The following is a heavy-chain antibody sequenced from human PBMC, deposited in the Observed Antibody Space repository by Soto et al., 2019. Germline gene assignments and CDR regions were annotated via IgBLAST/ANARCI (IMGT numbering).Heavy chain of an antibody. V-gene: IGHV3-23*01. J-gene: IGHJ4*02. Sequence: EVQLLESGGGLVQPGGSLRLSCAASGFTFSSYAMSWVRQAPGKGLEWVSAISGSGGSTYYADSVKGRFTISRDNSKNTLYLQMNSLRAEDSAVYYCAKYFTKQKRFSEWLFGYWGQGTLVTVSS. CDR1: GFTFSSYA. CDR2: ISGSGGST. CDR3: AKYFTKQKRFSEWLFGY. D-gene: IGHD3-3*01.